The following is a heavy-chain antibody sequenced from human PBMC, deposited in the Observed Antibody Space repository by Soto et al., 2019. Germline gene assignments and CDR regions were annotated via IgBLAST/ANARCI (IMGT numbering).Heavy chain of an antibody. D-gene: IGHD2-21*02. CDR3: VREKEGRDWESFES. J-gene: IGHJ4*02. Sequence: EVELVESGGGLVQPGGSLRLSCAASGFTFRGYDMHWVRQPAGKGLEWVSGIGSVGDTYYPGSVEGRFTISREDAKNSLYLQMNSLRAEDTAVYYCVREKEGRDWESFESWGRGTLVTVST. CDR2: IGSVGDT. CDR1: GFTFRGYD. V-gene: IGHV3-13*01.